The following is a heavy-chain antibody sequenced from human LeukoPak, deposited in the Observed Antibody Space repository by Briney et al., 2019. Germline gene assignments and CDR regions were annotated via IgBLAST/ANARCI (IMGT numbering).Heavy chain of an antibody. V-gene: IGHV3-64*01. Sequence: GVSLRLSCAASGFTFRNYAMHWVRQAPGKGLEYVSGISKNGGTTSYGNSVKGRFTISRDTSKNTLYLQMGSLRAEDMAIYYCARDSTVFDAFDIWGQGTMVIDS. D-gene: IGHD4-17*01. J-gene: IGHJ3*02. CDR2: ISKNGGTT. CDR3: ARDSTVFDAFDI. CDR1: GFTFRNYA.